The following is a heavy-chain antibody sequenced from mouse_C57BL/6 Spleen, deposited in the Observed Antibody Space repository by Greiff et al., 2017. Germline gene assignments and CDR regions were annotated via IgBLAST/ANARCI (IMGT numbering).Heavy chain of an antibody. D-gene: IGHD2-2*01. CDR3: ASTMVTKGRMDY. CDR2: ISSGSSTI. V-gene: IGHV5-17*01. Sequence: EVQLVESGGGLVKPGGSLKLSCAASGFTFSDYGMHWVRQAPEKGLEWVAYISSGSSTIYYADTVKGRFTISRDNAKNTLFLQMTSLRSEDTAMYYCASTMVTKGRMDYWGQGTSVTVSS. CDR1: GFTFSDYG. J-gene: IGHJ4*01.